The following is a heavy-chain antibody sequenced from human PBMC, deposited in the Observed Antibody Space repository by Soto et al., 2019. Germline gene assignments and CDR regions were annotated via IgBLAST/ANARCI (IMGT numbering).Heavy chain of an antibody. Sequence: EVQLVESGGGLVQPGRSLRLSCAASGFTFDDYAMHWVRQAPGKGLEWVSGISWNSGSIGYADSVKGRFTISRDNAKNSLYLQMNSLRAEDKALYYCAKGQQLVKAWFAPWGQGTLVTVSS. CDR3: AKGQQLVKAWFAP. J-gene: IGHJ5*02. V-gene: IGHV3-9*01. D-gene: IGHD6-6*01. CDR1: GFTFDDYA. CDR2: ISWNSGSI.